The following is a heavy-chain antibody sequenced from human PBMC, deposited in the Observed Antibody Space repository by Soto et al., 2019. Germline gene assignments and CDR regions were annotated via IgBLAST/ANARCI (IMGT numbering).Heavy chain of an antibody. Sequence: EVQLLESGGNLVQPGGSLRLSCAGSGFPFSTYAVSWVRQTPGKGLKWVSAISPTGGSTYYAASVRGRFTISRDNSKNTVFLQMSGLRAEDTAIYYCAKAKRGILPTTTGGLDYWGQGTVLSVSS. V-gene: IGHV3-23*01. CDR3: AKAKRGILPTTTGGLDY. CDR2: ISPTGGST. D-gene: IGHD4-4*01. J-gene: IGHJ4*02. CDR1: GFPFSTYA.